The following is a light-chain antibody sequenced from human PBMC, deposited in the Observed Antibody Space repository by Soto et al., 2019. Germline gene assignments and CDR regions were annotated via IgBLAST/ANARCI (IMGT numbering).Light chain of an antibody. CDR1: SSDVGCYDY. CDR2: EVT. J-gene: IGLJ1*01. CDR3: SSYAGRTLYV. Sequence: QSVLTQPPSASGSPGQSVTISCTGTSSDVGCYDYVSWYQQRPGKAPKLLIHEVTKRPSGVPDRFSGSKSGNTASLTVSGLQAEDEADYYCSSYAGRTLYVFGTGTKVTVL. V-gene: IGLV2-8*01.